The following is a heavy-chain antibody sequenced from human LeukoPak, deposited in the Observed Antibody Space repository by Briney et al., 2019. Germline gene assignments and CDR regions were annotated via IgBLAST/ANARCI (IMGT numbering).Heavy chain of an antibody. CDR2: TYYRSKWYN. J-gene: IGHJ3*02. V-gene: IGHV6-1*01. CDR1: GDSVSSNSAA. Sequence: SSQTLSLTCAISGDSVSSNSAAWNWIRQSPSRGLEWLGRTYYRSKWYNDYAVSVKSRITINPDTSKNQFSLQLNSVTPEDTAVYYCAREYYYDSSGYRGAFDIWGQGTMVTVSS. CDR3: AREYYYDSSGYRGAFDI. D-gene: IGHD3-22*01.